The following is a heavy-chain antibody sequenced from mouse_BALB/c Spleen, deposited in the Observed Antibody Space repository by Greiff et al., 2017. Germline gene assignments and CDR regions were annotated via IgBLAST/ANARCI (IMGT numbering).Heavy chain of an antibody. Sequence: VQLQQSGAELVKPGASVKLSCTASGFNIKDTYMHWVKQRPEQGLEWIGRIDPANGNTKYDPKFQGKATITADTSSNTAYLQLSSLTSEDTAVYYCTRSGLWDRFDYWGQGTPLTVSS. CDR2: IDPANGNT. CDR1: GFNIKDTY. J-gene: IGHJ2*01. V-gene: IGHV14-3*02. CDR3: TRSGLWDRFDY. D-gene: IGHD4-1*01.